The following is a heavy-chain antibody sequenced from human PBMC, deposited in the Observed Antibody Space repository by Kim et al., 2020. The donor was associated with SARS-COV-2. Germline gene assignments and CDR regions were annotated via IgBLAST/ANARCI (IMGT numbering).Heavy chain of an antibody. J-gene: IGHJ5*01. D-gene: IGHD4-17*01. V-gene: IGHV5-51*01. CDR3: ARQAVTVPTLNAGSFDA. CDR1: GYSFSGYW. Sequence: GRSLKISCKGFGYSFSGYWITWVRQMPGKGLEWMGIIYPDDSNNRYSPSFRGQVTMSVDKSINTAYLQLNSLKASDTAMYYCARQAVTVPTLNAGSFDA. CDR2: IYPDDSNN.